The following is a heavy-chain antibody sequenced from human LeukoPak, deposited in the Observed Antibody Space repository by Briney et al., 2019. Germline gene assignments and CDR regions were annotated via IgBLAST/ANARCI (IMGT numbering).Heavy chain of an antibody. CDR1: GFTFSSYA. D-gene: IGHD1-26*01. CDR3: ATLIVGATRGVPDAFDI. Sequence: GGSLRLSCAASGFTFSSYAMHWVRQAPGKGLEYVSAISSNGGSTYYANSVKGRFTISRDNSKNTLYLQMNSLRAEDTAVYYCATLIVGATRGVPDAFDIWGQGTMVTVSS. J-gene: IGHJ3*02. V-gene: IGHV3-64*01. CDR2: ISSNGGST.